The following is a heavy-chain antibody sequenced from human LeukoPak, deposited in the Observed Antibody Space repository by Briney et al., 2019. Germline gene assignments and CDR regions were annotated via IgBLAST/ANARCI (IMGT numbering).Heavy chain of an antibody. J-gene: IGHJ4*02. Sequence: GGSVKVSCEASGYSFTNHYLHWLRQAPGQGLEWMSWIHPKTGVTNYAERFQGRLSLTRDTSTSTLHMELNSLTSDDTAVYYCARDHNWGPDYWGQGTLVSVSS. V-gene: IGHV1-2*02. CDR3: ARDHNWGPDY. D-gene: IGHD7-27*01. CDR2: IHPKTGVT. CDR1: GYSFTNHY.